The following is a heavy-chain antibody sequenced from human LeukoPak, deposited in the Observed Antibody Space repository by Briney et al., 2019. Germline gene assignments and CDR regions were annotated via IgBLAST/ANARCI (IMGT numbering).Heavy chain of an antibody. V-gene: IGHV4-39*01. D-gene: IGHD3-16*02. CDR1: GGSISRNSYY. CDR2: LYYSGST. Sequence: SETLSLTCSASGGSISRNSYYWGWIRQPPGKGLEWIGSLYYSGSTYHNPSLKSRVTISVDTSKNQFSLKLSSVTAADTAVYYCAIFDYVWGSYRNDYWGQGTLVTVSS. CDR3: AIFDYVWGSYRNDY. J-gene: IGHJ4*02.